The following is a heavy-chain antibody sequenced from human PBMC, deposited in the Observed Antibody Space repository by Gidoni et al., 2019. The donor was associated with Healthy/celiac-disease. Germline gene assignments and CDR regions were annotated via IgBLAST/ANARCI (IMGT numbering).Heavy chain of an antibody. CDR1: GFTFDDYT. D-gene: IGHD3-10*01. J-gene: IGHJ4*02. CDR2: ISWDGHST. CDR3: AKDISGVFDY. V-gene: IGHV3-43*01. Sequence: EVQLVESGGVVVQPGGSLRLSCAASGFTFDDYTMDWVRQAPGKGLEWVSLISWDGHSTYYADSVKGRFTISRDNGKTSLYLQMNSLRIEDTALYYCAKDISGVFDYWGQGTLVTVSS.